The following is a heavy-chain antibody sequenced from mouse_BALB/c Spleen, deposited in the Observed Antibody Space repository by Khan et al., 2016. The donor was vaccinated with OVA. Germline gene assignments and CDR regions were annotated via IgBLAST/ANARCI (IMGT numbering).Heavy chain of an antibody. J-gene: IGHJ2*01. Sequence: EVMLVESGGGLVRPGGSLKLSCAASGFSFSSYSMSWVRQTPEKRLEWVATISSGGRYTYSPDSVQGRFTIPRDNAKNTLYLQMSSLKSEDTAMYYGTRQRGYYGSSPYFDYWGQGTTLTVSA. D-gene: IGHD1-1*01. CDR1: GFSFSSYS. CDR2: ISSGGRYT. V-gene: IGHV5-6-4*01. CDR3: TRQRGYYGSSPYFDY.